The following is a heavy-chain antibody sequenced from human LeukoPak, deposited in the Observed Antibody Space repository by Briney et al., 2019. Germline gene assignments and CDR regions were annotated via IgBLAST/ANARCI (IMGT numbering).Heavy chain of an antibody. J-gene: IGHJ4*02. D-gene: IGHD3-3*01. CDR2: ISSSGSTI. CDR3: ARDWRIYFDY. Sequence: GGSLRLSCAASGFTFSSYEMNWVRQAPGKELEWVSYISSSGSTIYYADSVKGRFTISRDNAKNTLYLQMNSLRAEDTAVYYCARDWRIYFDYWGQGTLVTVSS. CDR1: GFTFSSYE. V-gene: IGHV3-48*03.